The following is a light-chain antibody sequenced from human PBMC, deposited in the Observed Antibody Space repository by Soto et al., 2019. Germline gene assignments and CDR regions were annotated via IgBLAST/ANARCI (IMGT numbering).Light chain of an antibody. CDR3: CSYAVLGV. CDR2: DVS. CDR1: SSDVGGYNY. Sequence: SALTQPRSVSGSPGQSVTISCTGTSSDVGGYNYVSWYQQHPGKAPKLMIYDVSKRPSGVPDRFSGSKSGNTASLTISGLQAEDEADYYCCSYAVLGVFGGGTKLTVL. V-gene: IGLV2-11*01. J-gene: IGLJ2*01.